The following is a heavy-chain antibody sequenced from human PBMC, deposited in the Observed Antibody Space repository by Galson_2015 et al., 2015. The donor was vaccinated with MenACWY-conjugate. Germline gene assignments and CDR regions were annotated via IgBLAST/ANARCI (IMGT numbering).Heavy chain of an antibody. CDR1: GASMSNYS. J-gene: IGHJ5*02. Sequence: LTCIVSGASMSNYSWTWIRQSPGKGLEWIGHIYHSGATNYNPSLQSRVTISADASKDQISLNLASVSAADTAVYYCARRATTGWFDPWGQGTQVTVSS. D-gene: IGHD4-17*01. CDR3: ARRATTGWFDP. CDR2: IYHSGAT. V-gene: IGHV4-59*13.